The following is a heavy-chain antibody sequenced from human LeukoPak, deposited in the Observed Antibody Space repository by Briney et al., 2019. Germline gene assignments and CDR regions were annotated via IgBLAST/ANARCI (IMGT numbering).Heavy chain of an antibody. CDR1: GYTFTGYY. D-gene: IGHD5-24*01. Sequence: ASVKVSCKASGYTFTGYYMHWVRQAPGQGLEWMGWINPNSGGTNYAQKFQGRVTMTRDTSISTAYMELSRLRSDDTAVYYCARSEGGWLQQYYFDYWGQGTLVTVSS. J-gene: IGHJ4*02. CDR2: INPNSGGT. CDR3: ARSEGGWLQQYYFDY. V-gene: IGHV1-2*02.